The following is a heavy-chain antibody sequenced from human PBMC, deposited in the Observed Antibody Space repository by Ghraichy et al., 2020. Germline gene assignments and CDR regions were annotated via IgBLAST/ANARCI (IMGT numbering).Heavy chain of an antibody. Sequence: SETLSLTCAVYGGSFSGYYWSWIRQPPGKGLEWIGEINHSGSTNYNPSLKSRVTISVDTSKNQFSLKLSSVTAADTAVYYCVRGKRTGRAFDYWGQGTLVTVSS. CDR1: GGSFSGYY. CDR2: INHSGST. CDR3: VRGKRTGRAFDY. D-gene: IGHD1-14*01. J-gene: IGHJ4*02. V-gene: IGHV4-34*01.